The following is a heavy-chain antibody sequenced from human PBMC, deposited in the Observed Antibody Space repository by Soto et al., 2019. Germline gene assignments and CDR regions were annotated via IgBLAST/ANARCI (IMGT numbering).Heavy chain of an antibody. CDR1: GFTVSSNY. Sequence: GGSLRLSXAASGFTVSSNYMSWVRQSPGKGLEWVSVIYSGGSTYYADSVKGRFTISRDNSKNTLYLQMNSLRAEDTAVYYCAREEAPEYSGSYFDYWGQGTLVTVSS. V-gene: IGHV3-53*01. CDR3: AREEAPEYSGSYFDY. D-gene: IGHD1-26*01. CDR2: IYSGGST. J-gene: IGHJ4*02.